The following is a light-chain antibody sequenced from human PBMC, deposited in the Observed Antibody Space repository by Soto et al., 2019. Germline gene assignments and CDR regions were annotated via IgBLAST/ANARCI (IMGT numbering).Light chain of an antibody. CDR3: QQRSNWPRT. Sequence: EIVLAQSPATLSLSPGERATLTCRASQSVSNYLSWYQQKPGLAPRLLMYETSRRATGIPARFSGSGSGTDFTLTISSLEPEDFAVYYCQQRSNWPRTFGQGTKVDI. J-gene: IGKJ1*01. CDR1: QSVSNY. V-gene: IGKV3-11*01. CDR2: ETS.